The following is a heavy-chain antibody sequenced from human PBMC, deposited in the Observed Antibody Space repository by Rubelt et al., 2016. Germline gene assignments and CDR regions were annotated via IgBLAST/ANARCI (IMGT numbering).Heavy chain of an antibody. CDR2: ISAYNGNT. D-gene: IGHD2-15*01. Sequence: QVQLVQSGAEVKKPGASVKVSCKASGYTFTSYGISWVRQAPGQGLEWMGWISAYNGNTNYAQKLQGRVTMTTNPATSTADMELRSLGSDDTAVYYCARIVVVAASTLGSGFDYWGQGTLVTVSS. V-gene: IGHV1-18*01. CDR3: ARIVVVAASTLGSGFDY. CDR1: GYTFTSYG. J-gene: IGHJ4*02.